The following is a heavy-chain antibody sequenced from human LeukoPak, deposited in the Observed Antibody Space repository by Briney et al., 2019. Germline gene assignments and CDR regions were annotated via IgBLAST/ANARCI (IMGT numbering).Heavy chain of an antibody. CDR2: ISGSGGST. CDR1: GFTFSIYA. V-gene: IGHV3-23*01. J-gene: IGHJ2*01. Sequence: PGGPLRLSCAASGFTFSIYAMSWVRQAPGKGLEWVSAISGSGGSTYYADSVKGRFTISRDNSKNTLYLQMGSLRAEDMAVYYRARDPAIVVDWDWYFDLWGRGTLVTVSS. CDR3: ARDPAIVVDWDWYFDL. D-gene: IGHD2-21*01.